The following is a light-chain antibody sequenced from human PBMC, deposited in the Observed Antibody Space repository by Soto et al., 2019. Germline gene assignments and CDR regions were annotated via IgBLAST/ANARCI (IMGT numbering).Light chain of an antibody. CDR2: GAS. J-gene: IGKJ1*01. V-gene: IGKV3-20*01. CDR1: QSVSSSY. Sequence: IVLTQSPANLSLSPGERATLSCRASQSVSSSYLAWYQQKPGQAPRLLIYGASSRATGIPDRFSGSGSGTDFTLTISRLEPEDFAVYYCQQYGSSGTFGQGTKVDIK. CDR3: QQYGSSGT.